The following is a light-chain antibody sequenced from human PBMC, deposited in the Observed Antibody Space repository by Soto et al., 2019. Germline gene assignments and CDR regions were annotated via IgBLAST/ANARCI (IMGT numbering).Light chain of an antibody. V-gene: IGKV3-15*01. CDR2: APS. Sequence: EIVMTQSPATLSVSPGETATLSCRASQRVRSAVASYLHKHGQAPRLLIVAPSMRATDVPCRFTGGGCGTEFILTIISLQSEEVAGYYCQQYKNWPPRTFGGGTTVEIK. CDR3: QQYKNWPPRT. J-gene: IGKJ4*01. CDR1: QRVRSA.